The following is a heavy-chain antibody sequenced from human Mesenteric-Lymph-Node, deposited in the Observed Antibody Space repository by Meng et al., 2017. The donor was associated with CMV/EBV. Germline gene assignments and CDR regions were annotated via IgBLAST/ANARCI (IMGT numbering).Heavy chain of an antibody. J-gene: IGHJ4*02. V-gene: IGHV1-18*01. D-gene: IGHD3-3*01. CDR3: ARDGTTYYDFWSGYYPDY. Sequence: ASVKVSCKASGYTFTNYDISWVRQAPGQGLEWMGWISPYNGNTNYVQKVQGRVTMTTDTSTSTAYMELKSLRSDDTAVYYCARDGTTYYDFWSGYYPDYWGQGTLVTVS. CDR2: ISPYNGNT. CDR1: GYTFTNYD.